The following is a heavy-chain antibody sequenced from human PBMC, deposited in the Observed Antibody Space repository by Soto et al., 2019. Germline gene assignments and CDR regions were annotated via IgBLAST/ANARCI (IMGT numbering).Heavy chain of an antibody. Sequence: SVKVSCKASGGTFSSYAISWVRQAPGQGLEWMGGIIPIFGTANYAQKFQGRVTITADESTSTAYMELSSLRSEDTAVYYCARESRYCSGCSCYFRAGIDYWGQGTLVTVSS. CDR3: ARESRYCSGCSCYFRAGIDY. CDR2: IIPIFGTA. CDR1: GGTFSSYA. V-gene: IGHV1-69*13. J-gene: IGHJ4*02. D-gene: IGHD2-15*01.